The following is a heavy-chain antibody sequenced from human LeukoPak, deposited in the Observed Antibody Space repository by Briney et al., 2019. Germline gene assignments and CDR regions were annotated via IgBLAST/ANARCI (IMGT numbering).Heavy chain of an antibody. J-gene: IGHJ4*02. Sequence: PGGSVRLSCAASGFTFSSYWMSWDRQAPGEGLEWVGKIKKVVSKKNYADSMKGPFTITTDKSKNTTYMQMSSLRAEDTAVYYCAKGSTTTGTNKQIDYWGQGTLVTVSS. CDR1: GFTFSSYW. V-gene: IGHV3-7*01. D-gene: IGHD4-11*01. CDR2: IKKVVSKK. CDR3: AKGSTTTGTNKQIDY.